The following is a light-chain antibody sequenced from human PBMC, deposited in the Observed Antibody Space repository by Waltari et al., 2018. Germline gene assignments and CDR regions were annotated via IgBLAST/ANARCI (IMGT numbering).Light chain of an antibody. Sequence: DIQMTQSPSSLSASVGDRVIITCRASQGISTHLAWYQKKPGKVPRLLIFGTSTLQSGVPSRFSGSGFGTEFTLIISSLQTEDVASYYCQNYDRAPWTFGQGTKWRSN. V-gene: IGKV1-27*01. J-gene: IGKJ1*01. CDR2: GTS. CDR1: QGISTH. CDR3: QNYDRAPWT.